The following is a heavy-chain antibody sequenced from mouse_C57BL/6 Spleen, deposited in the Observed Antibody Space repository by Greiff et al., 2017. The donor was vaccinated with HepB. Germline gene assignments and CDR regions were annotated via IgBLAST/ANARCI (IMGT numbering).Heavy chain of an antibody. CDR2: IDPSDSYT. CDR1: GYTFTSYW. Sequence: QVQLQQSGAELVMPGASVKLSCKASGYTFTSYWMHWVKQRPGQGLEWIGEIDPSDSYTNYNQKFKGKSTLTVDKSSSTAYMQLSSLTSEDSAVYYCARSRGGTAQATNAMDYWGQGTSVTVSS. CDR3: ARSRGGTAQATNAMDY. D-gene: IGHD3-2*02. J-gene: IGHJ4*01. V-gene: IGHV1-69*01.